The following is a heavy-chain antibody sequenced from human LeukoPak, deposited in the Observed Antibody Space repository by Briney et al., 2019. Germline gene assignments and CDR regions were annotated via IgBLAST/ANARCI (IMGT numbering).Heavy chain of an antibody. V-gene: IGHV6-1*01. CDR2: TYYRSTWYN. J-gene: IGHJ5*02. CDR3: ARRLTQYDCFDP. D-gene: IGHD2-2*01. CDR1: GDSVSSNSVT. Sequence: SQTLSLTCAISGDSVSSNSVTWNRIRQSPSRGLEWLGRTYYRSTWYNDYAVSVRGRITVNPDTSKNQFSLHLNSVTPEDTAVYYCARRLTQYDCFDPWGQGILVTVSS.